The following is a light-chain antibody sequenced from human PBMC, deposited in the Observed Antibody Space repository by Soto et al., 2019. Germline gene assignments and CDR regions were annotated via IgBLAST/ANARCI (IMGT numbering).Light chain of an antibody. V-gene: IGLV2-14*01. CDR1: SSDVGGYNY. J-gene: IGLJ1*01. Sequence: QSALTQPASVSGSPGQSITISCTGTSSDVGGYNYVSWYQQHPGKAPKLMIYDVSDRPSGVSNRFSGSKSGNTASLTISGLQAEDEADYYCGSYKSSSPHNYVFGTGTKVTVL. CDR2: DVS. CDR3: GSYKSSSPHNYV.